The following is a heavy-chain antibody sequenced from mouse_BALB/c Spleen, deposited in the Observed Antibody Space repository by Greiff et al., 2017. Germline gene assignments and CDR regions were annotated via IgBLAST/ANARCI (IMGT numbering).Heavy chain of an antibody. CDR1: GFTFSSFG. J-gene: IGHJ3*01. Sequence: EVKLVESGGGLVQPGGSRKLSCAASGFTFSSFGMHWVRQAPEKGLEWVAYISSGSSTIYYADTVKGRFTISRDNPKNTLFLQMTSLRSEDTAMYYGARSGDYGLFAYWGQGTLVTVSA. CDR3: ARSGDYGLFAY. CDR2: ISSGSSTI. D-gene: IGHD2-4*01. V-gene: IGHV5-17*02.